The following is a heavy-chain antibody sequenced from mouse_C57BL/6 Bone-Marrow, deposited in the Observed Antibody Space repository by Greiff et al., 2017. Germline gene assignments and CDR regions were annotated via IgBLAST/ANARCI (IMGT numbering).Heavy chain of an antibody. CDR1: GYTFTDYE. CDR3: TRWERVGAKGYAMDY. Sequence: VQLQQSGAELVRPGASVTLSCKASGYTFTDYEMHWVKQTPVHGLEWIGAIDPETGGTAYNQKFKGKAILTADKSSSTAYMELRSLTSEDSAVYYCTRWERVGAKGYAMDYWGQGTSVTVAS. J-gene: IGHJ4*01. D-gene: IGHD1-1*01. CDR2: IDPETGGT. V-gene: IGHV1-15*01.